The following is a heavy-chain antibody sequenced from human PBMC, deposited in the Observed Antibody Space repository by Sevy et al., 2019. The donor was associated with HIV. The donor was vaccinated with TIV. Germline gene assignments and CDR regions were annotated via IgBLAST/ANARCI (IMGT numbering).Heavy chain of an antibody. D-gene: IGHD6-19*01. CDR1: GFTLSTYG. Sequence: GGSLRLSCTASGFTLSTYGMHWVRQAPGKGLEWVAVISYDGSHKYYANSVKGRFTISRDNSKNTLYLQMNSLRTEDTAVYYCACSLVAGSYYFDFWGQGTLVTVSS. V-gene: IGHV3-30*03. CDR3: ACSLVAGSYYFDF. CDR2: ISYDGSHK. J-gene: IGHJ4*02.